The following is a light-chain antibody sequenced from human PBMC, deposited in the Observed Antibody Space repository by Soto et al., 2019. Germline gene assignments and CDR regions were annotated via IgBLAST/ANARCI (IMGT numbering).Light chain of an antibody. CDR3: QGRSDWPPRLT. V-gene: IGKV3-11*01. CDR2: DAS. Sequence: EVVLTQSPATLSLSPGERATLSCRASESIGNYLAWYQQKLGQAPKLLIYDASHRAIGIPGRFSGDGSGTASTLTTSSLEPEELAVYYCQGRSDWPPRLTFGGGTKVEIK. CDR1: ESIGNY. J-gene: IGKJ4*01.